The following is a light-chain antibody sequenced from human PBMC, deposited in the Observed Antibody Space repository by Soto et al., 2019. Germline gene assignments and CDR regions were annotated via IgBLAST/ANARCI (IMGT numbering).Light chain of an antibody. CDR1: QSVSSSY. CDR2: GAS. J-gene: IGKJ5*01. V-gene: IGKV3-20*01. CDR3: QQHGTSPIT. Sequence: EIVLTQSPGTLSLSPGERSTFSCGASQSVSSSYLAWYQQKPGQAPRLLIYGASSRATGIPDRFSGSGSGTDFTLTISRLEPEDFAVYYCQQHGTSPITFGQGTRLEIK.